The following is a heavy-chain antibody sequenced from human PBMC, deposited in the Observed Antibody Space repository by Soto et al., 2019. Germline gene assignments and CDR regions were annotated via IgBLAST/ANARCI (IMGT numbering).Heavy chain of an antibody. D-gene: IGHD6-13*01. J-gene: IGHJ6*03. CDR3: ARRGYGSRWPNVYMDV. CDR1: GFTFSNYE. Sequence: EAQLVESGGGLVQPGGSLRLSCAASGFTFSNYEMHWVRQAPGKGLEYVSGISNNGAHTDYAKSVKGRFTISRDNSENTLYLRMGSQRAEEMALYYCARRGYGSRWPNVYMDVWGKGTTVTVSS. CDR2: ISNNGAHT. V-gene: IGHV3-64*01.